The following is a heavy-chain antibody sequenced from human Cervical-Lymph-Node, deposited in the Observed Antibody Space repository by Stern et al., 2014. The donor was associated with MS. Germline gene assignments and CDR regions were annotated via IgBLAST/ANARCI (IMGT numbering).Heavy chain of an antibody. Sequence: QVQLGQSGAEVKKPGSSVKVSCKASGGTFSSYAIRWGRQAPGQGLEWMGGVIPIFGTANYAQKFQGRVTITPDESPRTAYMELSSLRSEDTAVYYCARERGGYSYGYQYFDYWGQGTLVPVSS. D-gene: IGHD5-18*01. CDR3: ARERGGYSYGYQYFDY. J-gene: IGHJ4*02. V-gene: IGHV1-69*01. CDR2: VIPIFGTA. CDR1: GGTFSSYA.